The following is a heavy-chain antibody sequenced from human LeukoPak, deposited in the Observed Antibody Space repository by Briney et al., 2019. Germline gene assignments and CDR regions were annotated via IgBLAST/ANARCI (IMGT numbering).Heavy chain of an antibody. Sequence: SETLSLTCTVSGGSISSYYWSWIRQPPGKGLEWIGYIYYSGSTNYNPSLKSRVTISVDTSKNQFSLKLSSVTAADTAVYYCARHGPPWGVSPGYFDYWGQGTLVTVS. J-gene: IGHJ4*02. CDR1: GGSISSYY. CDR2: IYYSGST. V-gene: IGHV4-59*08. CDR3: ARHGPPWGVSPGYFDY. D-gene: IGHD3-16*01.